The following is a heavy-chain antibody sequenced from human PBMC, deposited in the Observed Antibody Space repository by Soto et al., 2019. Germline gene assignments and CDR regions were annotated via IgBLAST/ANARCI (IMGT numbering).Heavy chain of an antibody. D-gene: IGHD2-8*01. CDR3: SKARRGGRDVLDS. CDR1: GFSFSNYG. Sequence: GGSLRLSCAASGFSFSNYGMHWVRQAPGKGLEWVAVISYDGSSKYHADSVKGRFTISRDNSKNTLHLQMNSLRAEDTAVYYCSKARRGGRDVLDSWGQGTPVTVSS. J-gene: IGHJ4*02. CDR2: ISYDGSSK. V-gene: IGHV3-30*18.